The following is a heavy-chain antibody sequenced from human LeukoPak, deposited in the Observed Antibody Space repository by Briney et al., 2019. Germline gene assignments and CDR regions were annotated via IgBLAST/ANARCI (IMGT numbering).Heavy chain of an antibody. CDR3: ARDTKKGYYDSSGSYMDV. D-gene: IGHD3-22*01. CDR2: IYHSGST. V-gene: IGHV4-4*02. Sequence: SGTLSLTCAVSGGSIRSSNWWSWVRQPPGKGLEWIGEIYHSGSTNYNPSLKSRVTISVDTSKNQFSLKLSSVTAADTAVYYCARDTKKGYYDSSGSYMDVWGKGTTVTISS. J-gene: IGHJ6*03. CDR1: GGSIRSSNW.